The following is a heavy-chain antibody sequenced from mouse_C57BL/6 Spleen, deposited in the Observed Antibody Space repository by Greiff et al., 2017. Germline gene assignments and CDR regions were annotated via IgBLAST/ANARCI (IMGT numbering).Heavy chain of an antibody. D-gene: IGHD1-1*01. Sequence: QVQLQQSGPELVKPGASVKISCKASGYAFSSSWMNWVKQRPGKGLEWIGRIYPGDGDPNYHGQFKGKATLTAVNSSSTAYMQLSSLTAEDSAVYFCARSDYYGSIFAYWGQGTLVTGSA. CDR1: GYAFSSSW. CDR3: ARSDYYGSIFAY. CDR2: IYPGDGDP. V-gene: IGHV1-82*01. J-gene: IGHJ3*01.